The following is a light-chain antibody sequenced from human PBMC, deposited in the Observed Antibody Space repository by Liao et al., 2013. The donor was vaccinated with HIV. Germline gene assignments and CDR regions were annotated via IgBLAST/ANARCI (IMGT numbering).Light chain of an antibody. CDR3: QAWDSSPYV. CDR2: YDS. CDR1: NVGSTS. Sequence: SYVLTQPPSVSVAPGKTAGISCGGNNVGSTSVHWYQQKPGQAPVLVIYYDSDRPSGIPERFSGSNSGNTATLTISGTQAVDEADYYCQAWDSSPYVFGTGTKVTVL. J-gene: IGLJ1*01. V-gene: IGLV3-21*01.